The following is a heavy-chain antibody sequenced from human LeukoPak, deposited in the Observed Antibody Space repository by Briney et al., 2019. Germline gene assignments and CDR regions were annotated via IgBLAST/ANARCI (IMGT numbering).Heavy chain of an antibody. V-gene: IGHV6-1*01. CDR1: GDSVSNNSAA. CDR2: TYYRSRWYS. D-gene: IGHD6-19*01. J-gene: IGHJ4*02. Sequence: SQTLSLTCAISGDSVSNNSAARTWIRQSPWRGLEWLGRTYYRSRWYSGYAVSVKSRITINPDTSKNQFSLQLNSVTPEDTAVYFCVRASAYSSGWYDYWGQGTLATVSS. CDR3: VRASAYSSGWYDY.